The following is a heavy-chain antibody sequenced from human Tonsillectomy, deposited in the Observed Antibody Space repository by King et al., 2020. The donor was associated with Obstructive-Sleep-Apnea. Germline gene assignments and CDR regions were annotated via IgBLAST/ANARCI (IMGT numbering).Heavy chain of an antibody. V-gene: IGHV3-48*04. CDR1: GFTFSSYS. CDR3: ARDGRLIVGATRGYYYYGMDV. D-gene: IGHD1-26*01. Sequence: VQLVESGGGLVQPGGSLRLSCAASGFTFSSYSMNWVRQAPGKGLEWVSYISSSSSTIYYADSVKGRFTISRDNAKNSLYLQMNSLRAEDTAVYYCARDGRLIVGATRGYYYYGMDVWGQGTTVTVSS. CDR2: ISSSSSTI. J-gene: IGHJ6*02.